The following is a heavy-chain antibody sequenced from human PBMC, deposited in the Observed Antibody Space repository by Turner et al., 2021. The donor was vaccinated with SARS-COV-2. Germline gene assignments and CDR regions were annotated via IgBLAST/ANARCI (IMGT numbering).Heavy chain of an antibody. CDR1: GLTFRSYA. Sequence: QVQLVESGGGLVQPGRSLRLSCAASGLTFRSYAMHWVRQAPGKGLEWVAVISYDGRNKYYADSVKGRFTISRDNSKNTLYLQMNSLRAEDTAVYYCARECDDSSGCAEYFQHWGQGTLVTVSS. J-gene: IGHJ1*01. D-gene: IGHD3-22*01. V-gene: IGHV3-30*04. CDR2: ISYDGRNK. CDR3: ARECDDSSGCAEYFQH.